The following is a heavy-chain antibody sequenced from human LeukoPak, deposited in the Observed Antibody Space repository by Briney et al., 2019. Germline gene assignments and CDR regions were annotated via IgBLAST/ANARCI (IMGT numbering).Heavy chain of an antibody. CDR1: LYSTTIVYY. CDR2: FFQSGST. CDR3: ARVIYCSGGSCYDGAWFDP. D-gene: IGHD2-15*01. J-gene: IGHJ5*02. Sequence: PSETLSLTPAVSLYSTTIVYYWGWTGQPPGKGLGWIGRFFQSGSTYYNPSLKSRVTISVDTSKNQFSLKLISVTAADTAVYYCARVIYCSGGSCYDGAWFDPWGKGTLVTVSS. V-gene: IGHV4-38-2*01.